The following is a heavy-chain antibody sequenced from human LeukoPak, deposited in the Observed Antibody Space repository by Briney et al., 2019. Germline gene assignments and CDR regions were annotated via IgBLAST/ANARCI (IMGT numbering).Heavy chain of an antibody. J-gene: IGHJ5*02. CDR1: GYSISSGYY. D-gene: IGHD3-10*01. V-gene: IGHV4-38-2*02. Sequence: SETLSLTCTVSGYSISSGYYWGWIRQPPGKGLEWIGSIYYSGSTYYNPSLKSRVTISVDTSKNQFSLKLSSVTAADTAVYYCARHPNYYRFDPWGQGTLVTVSS. CDR2: IYYSGST. CDR3: ARHPNYYRFDP.